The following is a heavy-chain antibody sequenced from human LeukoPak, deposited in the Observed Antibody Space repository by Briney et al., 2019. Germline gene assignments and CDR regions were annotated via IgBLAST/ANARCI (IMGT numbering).Heavy chain of an antibody. CDR3: ATTFSGYVSSWPEYFQH. CDR2: INHSGST. J-gene: IGHJ1*01. CDR1: GGSISSSNW. V-gene: IGHV4-4*02. Sequence: SETLSLTCAVSGGSISSSNWWSWVRQPPGKGLEWIGEINHSGSTNYNPSLKSRVTISADTSKNQFSLRLFSVTASDTAVYYCATTFSGYVSSWPEYFQHWGQGSLVTVSS. D-gene: IGHD6-13*01.